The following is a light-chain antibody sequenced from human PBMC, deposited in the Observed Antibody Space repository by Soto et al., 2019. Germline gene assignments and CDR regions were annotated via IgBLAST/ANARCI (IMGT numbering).Light chain of an antibody. CDR1: QSISSY. Sequence: DIQMTQSPSSLSASVGDRVTITCRASQSISSYLNWYQQKPGKAPKRLIYAVSSLQTGVPSRFSGSGSGTEFTLTISSLQPEDFATYYCLQHNSYPWTFGQGTKVDIK. CDR3: LQHNSYPWT. CDR2: AVS. J-gene: IGKJ1*01. V-gene: IGKV1-17*01.